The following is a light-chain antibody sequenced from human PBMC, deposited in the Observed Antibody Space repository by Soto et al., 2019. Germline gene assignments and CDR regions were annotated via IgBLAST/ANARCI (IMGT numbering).Light chain of an antibody. Sequence: GMEQSVATLLAKTGRRATLSCRASQSISDTLAWYQQKPGQAPRLLIYDASSRATGIPARFSGSGSGTDFSLTISSLQPDDFATYYCHPYNLYPTFAEGSNVAIK. CDR2: DAS. J-gene: IGKJ1*01. CDR1: QSISDT. CDR3: HPYNLYPT. V-gene: IGKV3D-15*01.